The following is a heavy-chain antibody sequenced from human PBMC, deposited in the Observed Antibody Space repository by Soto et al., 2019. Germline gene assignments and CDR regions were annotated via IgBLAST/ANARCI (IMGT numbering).Heavy chain of an antibody. CDR1: GFSFSISP. CDR3: ARDPKTSGGQHWAFNYFDS. Sequence: GGSLRLSCAASGFSFSISPMHWVRQAPGKGPEWVALISYDGTNKFYADSVKGRFTISRDDSKSTLYLQVDSLRPEDAAVYYCARDPKTSGGQHWAFNYFDSWGQGTLVTVSS. J-gene: IGHJ4*02. V-gene: IGHV3-30-3*01. D-gene: IGHD7-27*01. CDR2: ISYDGTNK.